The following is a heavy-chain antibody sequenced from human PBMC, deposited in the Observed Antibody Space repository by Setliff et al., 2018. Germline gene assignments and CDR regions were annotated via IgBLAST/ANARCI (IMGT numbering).Heavy chain of an antibody. CDR1: GGSVNSGYDN. D-gene: IGHD6-19*01. V-gene: IGHV4-61*09. J-gene: IGHJ6*03. CDR3: ARASSGWYSAYYYYMDV. CDR2: INRRGGT. Sequence: PSETLSLTCTVSGGSVNSGYDNWNWLRQPAGKGLEWIGHINRRGGTNFSPSLKSRVTISLDTSKNQFSLNLTSVTAADTAVYYCARASSGWYSAYYYYMDVWGKGTTVTVSS.